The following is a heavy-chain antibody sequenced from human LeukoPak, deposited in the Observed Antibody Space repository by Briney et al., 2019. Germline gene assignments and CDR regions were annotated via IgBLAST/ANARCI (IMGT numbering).Heavy chain of an antibody. J-gene: IGHJ4*02. D-gene: IGHD3-22*01. CDR1: GFTFSNAW. CDR2: INGDGSST. CDR3: ARDLVVTSAY. V-gene: IGHV3-74*01. Sequence: GGSLRLSCAASGFTFSNAWMSWVRQAPGKGLEWVGRINGDGSSTTYADSVKGRFTISRDNAKNTLYLQMNGLRAEDTAVYYCARDLVVTSAYWGQGTLVTVSS.